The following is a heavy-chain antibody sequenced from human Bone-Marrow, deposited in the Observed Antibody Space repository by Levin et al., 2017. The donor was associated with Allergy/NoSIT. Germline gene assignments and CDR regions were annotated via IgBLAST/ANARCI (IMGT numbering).Heavy chain of an antibody. CDR2: IWNDESNE. D-gene: IGHD3-22*01. V-gene: IGHV3-33*01. CDR1: GFSFSNYA. J-gene: IGHJ2*01. Sequence: PGGSLRLSCEASGFSFSNYAMFWVRQAPGKGLEWVTLIWNDESNEYYADSVKGRFTTSRDNSKNTLYLQMSSLRAEDTAVYFCARDTYDTNISSSPHWYFDLWGRGTLVTVSS. CDR3: ARDTYDTNISSSPHWYFDL.